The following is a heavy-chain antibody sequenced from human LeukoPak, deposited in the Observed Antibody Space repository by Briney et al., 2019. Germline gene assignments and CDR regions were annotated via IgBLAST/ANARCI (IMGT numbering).Heavy chain of an antibody. CDR1: GFTFSSYG. CDR2: ISYDGSNK. CDR3: AKDGSYYDILTGYCYFDY. V-gene: IGHV3-30*18. D-gene: IGHD3-9*01. J-gene: IGHJ4*02. Sequence: GGSLRLSCAASGFTFSSYGMHWVRQAPGKGLEWAAVISYDGSNKYYADSVKGRFTISRDNSKNTLYLQMNSLRAEDTAVYYCAKDGSYYDILTGYCYFDYWGQGTLVTVSS.